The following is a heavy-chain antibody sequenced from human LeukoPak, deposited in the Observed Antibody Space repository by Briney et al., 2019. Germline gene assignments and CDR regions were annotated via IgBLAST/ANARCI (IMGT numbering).Heavy chain of an antibody. Sequence: SETLSLTCSVSGASVSSTSYYWAWIRQPPGEGLEWIGNVYYSGSTYYNPSLRNRVAMSVDTSKNQFSLKLSSVTAADTAVYYCARTRDYYSPAFDIWGQGTVVTVSS. J-gene: IGHJ3*02. CDR3: ARTRDYYSPAFDI. CDR1: GASVSSTSYY. CDR2: VYYSGST. D-gene: IGHD3-3*01. V-gene: IGHV4-39*07.